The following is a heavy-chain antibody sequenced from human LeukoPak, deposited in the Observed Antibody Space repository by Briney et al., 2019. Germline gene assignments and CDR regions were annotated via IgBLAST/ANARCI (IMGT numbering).Heavy chain of an antibody. V-gene: IGHV4-39*07. CDR2: IYSSGSI. D-gene: IGHD5-18*01. CDR3: ARSDGYGLVGI. J-gene: IGHJ3*02. Sequence: KPSETLSLTCTVSGGSISSSSYYWGWIRQPPGKGLEWIGSIYSSGSIYYNPSLKSRVIIMIDTPKNHFSLTLSSVTAADTAVYYCARSDGYGLVGIWGQGTMVTVSS. CDR1: GGSISSSSYY.